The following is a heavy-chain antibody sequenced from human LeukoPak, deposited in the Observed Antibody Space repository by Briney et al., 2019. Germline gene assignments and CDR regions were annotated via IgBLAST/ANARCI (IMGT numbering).Heavy chain of an antibody. CDR3: ARDQGYSYGYKGY. CDR2: ISSSSSYI. D-gene: IGHD5-18*01. J-gene: IGHJ4*02. CDR1: GFTFSSYS. Sequence: GGSLRLSCAASGFTFSSYSMTWVRQAPGKGLEWVSSISSSSSYIYYADSVKGRFTISRDNAKNSLYLQMNSLRAEDTAVYYCARDQGYSYGYKGYWGQGTLVTVSS. V-gene: IGHV3-21*01.